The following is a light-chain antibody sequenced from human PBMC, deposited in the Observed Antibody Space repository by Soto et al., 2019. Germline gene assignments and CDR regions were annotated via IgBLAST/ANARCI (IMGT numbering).Light chain of an antibody. V-gene: IGKV3-20*01. Sequence: EIVLTQSPGTLSLSPGERATLSCRASQSVSSGYLAWYQQKPGQAPRLLIYDASSRASGIPDRFSGRVSGIDFTVTTSRQEPEDFAVYYCQQYGSSHMTCDQGTKVEIK. CDR2: DAS. CDR1: QSVSSGY. CDR3: QQYGSSHMT. J-gene: IGKJ1*01.